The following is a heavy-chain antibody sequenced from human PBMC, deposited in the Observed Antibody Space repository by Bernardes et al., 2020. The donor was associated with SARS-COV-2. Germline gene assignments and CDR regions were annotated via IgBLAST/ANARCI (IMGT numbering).Heavy chain of an antibody. D-gene: IGHD2-2*02. CDR3: AKEYCSSTSCYMGSYYFYYGMDV. V-gene: IGHV3-30*18. J-gene: IGHJ6*02. CDR1: GFSFSDYG. CDR2: ISYDGSNK. Sequence: GSLRISCAASGFSFSDYGMHWVRQAPGKGLEWAAAISYDGSNKFYADSVKGRFTISRDNSKNTLYLELYSLRAEDTAVYYCAKEYCSSTSCYMGSYYFYYGMDVWGQGTPVTVSS.